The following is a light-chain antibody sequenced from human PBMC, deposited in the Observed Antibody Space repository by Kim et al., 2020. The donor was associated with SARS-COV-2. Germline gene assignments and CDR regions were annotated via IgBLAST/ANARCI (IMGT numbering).Light chain of an antibody. Sequence: PGGTVTLTCASSTGAVTSGHYASWFQHKPGQAPRTLNYDSTHKHSWTPARFSGSLLGGSAALTLSGAQPEDEADYYCLLSYSGLVFFGGGTKLTVL. CDR3: LLSYSGLVF. J-gene: IGLJ2*01. CDR2: DST. V-gene: IGLV7-46*01. CDR1: TGAVTSGHY.